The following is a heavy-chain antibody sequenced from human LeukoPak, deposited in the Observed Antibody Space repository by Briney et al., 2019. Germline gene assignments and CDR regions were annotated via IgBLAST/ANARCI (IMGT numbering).Heavy chain of an antibody. CDR1: AYTFTDYY. CDR2: INPNSGGT. V-gene: IGHV1-2*02. D-gene: IGHD4-17*01. J-gene: IGHJ6*03. CDR3: AIFGDSLYSYYYMDV. Sequence: ASVKVSCKASAYTFTDYYIHWVRQAPGQGLEWMGWINPNSGGTNYAQTFQGRVTMARGTSISTAYMELSRLKSDDTAVYYCAIFGDSLYSYYYMDVWGKGTTVTTSS.